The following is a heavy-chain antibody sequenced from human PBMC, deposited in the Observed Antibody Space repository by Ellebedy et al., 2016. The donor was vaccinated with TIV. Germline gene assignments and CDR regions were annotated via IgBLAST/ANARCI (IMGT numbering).Heavy chain of an antibody. V-gene: IGHV4-39*01. CDR3: ARPPIVGGTVAFDY. J-gene: IGHJ4*02. Sequence: MPSETLSLTCTVSGDSISNSSYYWGWIRQLPGKGLEWIGSIYYSGSTYYNPSLKSRVTISVDTSKNQFSLKLSSVTAADTAAYYCARPPIVGGTVAFDYWGQGILVTVSS. CDR1: GDSISNSSYY. D-gene: IGHD1-26*01. CDR2: IYYSGST.